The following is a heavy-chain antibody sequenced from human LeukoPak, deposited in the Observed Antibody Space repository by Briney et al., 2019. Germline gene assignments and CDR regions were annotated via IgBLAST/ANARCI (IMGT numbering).Heavy chain of an antibody. J-gene: IGHJ3*02. D-gene: IGHD3-3*01. V-gene: IGHV4-39*07. CDR3: SEGFSQAFDI. CDR1: GVSISSDDYF. CDR2: VSYSGTV. Sequence: PSETLSLTCTVSGVSISSDDYFWGWIRQSPGKGLEWIASVSYSGTVYYNPSLESRVTISLDTSKNQFSLTMNSVTAADTAVYYCSEGFSQAFDIWGQGTMVTVSS.